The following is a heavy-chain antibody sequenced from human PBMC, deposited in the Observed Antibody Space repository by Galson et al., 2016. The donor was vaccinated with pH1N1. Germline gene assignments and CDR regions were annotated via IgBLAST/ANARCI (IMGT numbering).Heavy chain of an antibody. J-gene: IGHJ6*03. CDR2: IIAVFKTT. CDR1: ERIFNKYA. Sequence: SVKVSCKASERIFNKYAISWVRQAPGQGLEWMGGIIAVFKTTNYAQKFRGRVTITTDESTSIVYMELRSLRSEDTAIYYCARSPFYYNSYMDVWGKGTTVTVSS. CDR3: ARSPFYYNSYMDV. V-gene: IGHV1-69*05.